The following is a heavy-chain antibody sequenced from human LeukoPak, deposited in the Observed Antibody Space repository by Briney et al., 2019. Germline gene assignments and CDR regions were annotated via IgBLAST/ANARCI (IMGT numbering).Heavy chain of an antibody. Sequence: GGSLRLSCAASGFTFSSYGMHRVRQAPGQGLEWVGWISAYNGNTNNAQRLQGRVTMTTDTSTNTAYMELRSLISDDTAVYYCARGSKWEHLEYWGQGTLVTVSS. V-gene: IGHV1-18*01. CDR3: ARGSKWEHLEY. CDR2: ISAYNGNT. D-gene: IGHD1-26*01. J-gene: IGHJ4*02. CDR1: GFTFSSYG.